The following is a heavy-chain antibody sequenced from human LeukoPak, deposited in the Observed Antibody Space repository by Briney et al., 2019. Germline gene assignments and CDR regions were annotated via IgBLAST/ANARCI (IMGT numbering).Heavy chain of an antibody. Sequence: SETLSLTCTVSGGSISSYSWSWIRQPAGKGLEWIGRIFASGSTKYNPSLKSRVTMSVETSKKQFSLKLSSVTAADTAVYYCAREGSAFNIWGQGAMVTVSS. CDR3: AREGSAFNI. CDR2: IFASGST. J-gene: IGHJ3*02. V-gene: IGHV4-4*07. CDR1: GGSISSYS.